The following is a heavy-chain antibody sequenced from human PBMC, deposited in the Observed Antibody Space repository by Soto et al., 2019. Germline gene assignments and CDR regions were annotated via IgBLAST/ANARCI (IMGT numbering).Heavy chain of an antibody. Sequence: SETLSRTSTVSCGSISSYYWSWIRQPPGKGLECIGYIYYSGSTNYNPSLKSRVTISVDTSKNQFSLKLSSVTAADTAVYYCARDLTGELLFDYWGQGTLVTVS. CDR3: ARDLTGELLFDY. CDR2: IYYSGST. CDR1: CGSISSYY. D-gene: IGHD7-27*01. J-gene: IGHJ4*02. V-gene: IGHV4-59*01.